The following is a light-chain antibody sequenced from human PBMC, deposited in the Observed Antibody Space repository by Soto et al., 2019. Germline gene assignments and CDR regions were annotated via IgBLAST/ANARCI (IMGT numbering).Light chain of an antibody. V-gene: IGLV1-44*01. CDR3: AGWDDSLNGPV. Sequence: QSVLTQPPSASGTPGQRVTISCSGSSSNIGRNTVNWYQQLPGTAPKLLIYSNNQRPSGVPDRFSGSKSGTSGSLGISGLQSEDEADYYCAGWDDSLNGPVFGGGTKVTVL. CDR2: SNN. J-gene: IGLJ2*01. CDR1: SSNIGRNT.